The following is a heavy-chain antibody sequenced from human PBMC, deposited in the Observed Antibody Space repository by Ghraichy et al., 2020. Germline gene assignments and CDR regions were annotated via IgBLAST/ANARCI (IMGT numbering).Heavy chain of an antibody. CDR3: TSYNSRNACDF. V-gene: IGHV3-15*01. D-gene: IGHD1-20*01. Sequence: GGSLRLSCAASGFSFTNAWMGWIRQAPGKGLEWLGRIRNKFEGGTADYSALVSDRFTISRDDSKNTLYLQMNSLKTEDTAVYHCTSYNSRNACDFWGQGTMIALSS. J-gene: IGHJ3*01. CDR1: GFSFTNAW. CDR2: IRNKFEGGTA.